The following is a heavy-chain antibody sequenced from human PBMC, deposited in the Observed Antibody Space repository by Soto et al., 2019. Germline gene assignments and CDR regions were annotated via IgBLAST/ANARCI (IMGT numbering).Heavy chain of an antibody. CDR1: GGTFSNYD. CDR3: ARGLRSSHYYSHYYGMDV. J-gene: IGHJ6*02. V-gene: IGHV1-69*13. CDR2: IIPKFGTT. D-gene: IGHD3-22*01. Sequence: SVNVSCKASGGTFSNYDTSWVRQAPGQGLEWMGGIIPKFGTTNYAQKFQGRVTITADESTSTAYMDLSSLRSEDTAVYYCARGLRSSHYYSHYYGMDVCGQGTMVIVS.